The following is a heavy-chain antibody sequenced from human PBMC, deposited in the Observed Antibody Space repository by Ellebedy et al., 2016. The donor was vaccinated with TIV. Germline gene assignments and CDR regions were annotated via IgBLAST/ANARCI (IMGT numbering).Heavy chain of an antibody. CDR2: IKWNGGST. J-gene: IGHJ3*02. Sequence: GESLKISCAASGFTFSSYGMSWVRQAPGKGLEWVSGIKWNGGSTGYADSVKGRFTISRDNAKNSLYLQMNSLRAEDTSLYYCARDRSVVMTSDAFDIWGQGTMVTVSS. CDR1: GFTFSSYG. CDR3: ARDRSVVMTSDAFDI. V-gene: IGHV3-20*04. D-gene: IGHD4-23*01.